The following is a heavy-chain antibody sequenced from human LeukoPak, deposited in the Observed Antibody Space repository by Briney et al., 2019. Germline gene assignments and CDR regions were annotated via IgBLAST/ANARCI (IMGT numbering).Heavy chain of an antibody. Sequence: SETLSLTCTVSGYSISSGYYWGWIRQPPGKGLEWIGSIYHSGSTYYNPSLKSRVTIPVDTSKNQFSLKLSSVTAADTAVYYCARESSGWYYWFDPWGQGTLVTVSS. D-gene: IGHD6-19*01. V-gene: IGHV4-38-2*02. CDR2: IYHSGST. CDR1: GYSISSGYY. CDR3: ARESSGWYYWFDP. J-gene: IGHJ5*02.